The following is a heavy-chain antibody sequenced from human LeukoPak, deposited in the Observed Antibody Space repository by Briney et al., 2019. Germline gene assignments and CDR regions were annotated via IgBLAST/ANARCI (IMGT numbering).Heavy chain of an antibody. Sequence: TGGSLRLSCAASGFTFSSYAMGWVRQAPGKGLEWVSAISGSGGSTYYADSVKGRFTISRDNSKNTLYLQMNSLRAEDTAVYYCAKWSMVRGANDYWGQGTLVTVSS. CDR3: AKWSMVRGANDY. D-gene: IGHD3-10*01. CDR2: ISGSGGST. CDR1: GFTFSSYA. V-gene: IGHV3-23*01. J-gene: IGHJ4*02.